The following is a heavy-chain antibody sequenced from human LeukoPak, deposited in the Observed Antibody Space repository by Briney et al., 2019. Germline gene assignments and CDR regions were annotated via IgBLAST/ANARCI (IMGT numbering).Heavy chain of an antibody. J-gene: IGHJ4*02. CDR2: IYSVGTT. Sequence: GGSLRLSCAASGFDLSTYEMNWVRQAPGKGLEWVALIYSVGTTNYADSVKGRFTISRDNSKNTLYLQMTNVRVEDTAVYYCARDPPGIAASVSGGWGQGTLVTVSS. D-gene: IGHD6-13*01. CDR3: ARDPPGIAASVSGG. V-gene: IGHV3-53*01. CDR1: GFDLSTYE.